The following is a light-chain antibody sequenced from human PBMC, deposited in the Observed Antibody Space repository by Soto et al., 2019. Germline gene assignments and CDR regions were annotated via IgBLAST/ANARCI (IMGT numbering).Light chain of an antibody. Sequence: QSALTQPASVSGSPGQSITISCAGTGSDVGAYNLVSWYQQHPGKATKLIICEVNTRPSGISNRSSGSKSGDTASLTISGLQSEDEADYFCCSYAGTVAYVFGTGTKLTVL. V-gene: IGLV2-23*02. CDR3: CSYAGTVAYV. CDR2: EVN. CDR1: GSDVGAYNL. J-gene: IGLJ1*01.